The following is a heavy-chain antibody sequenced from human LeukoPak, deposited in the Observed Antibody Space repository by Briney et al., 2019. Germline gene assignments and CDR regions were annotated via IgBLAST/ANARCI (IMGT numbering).Heavy chain of an antibody. V-gene: IGHV3-23*01. Sequence: TGGSLVPSFHAPGLPFKSSAMSWVRQTPATGLEWVSSITGDGVTKYLPDSVKDGFTISRDNSKNVLFLQMNSLAAEDSASYFCAKERRRVDTSMIRSYYFDYWGQGTPVTVSS. J-gene: IGHJ4*02. CDR1: GLPFKSSA. CDR3: AKERRRVDTSMIRSYYFDY. D-gene: IGHD3-16*01. CDR2: ITGDGVTK.